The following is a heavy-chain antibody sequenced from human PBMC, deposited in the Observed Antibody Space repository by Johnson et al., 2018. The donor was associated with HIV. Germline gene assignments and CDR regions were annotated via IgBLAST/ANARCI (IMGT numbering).Heavy chain of an antibody. CDR2: ISYDGSNK. V-gene: IGHV3-30*04. CDR1: GLTFSSYA. J-gene: IGHJ3*02. Sequence: QVQLVESGGGVVQPGRSLRLSCAASGLTFSSYAMHWVRQAPGKGLEWVAVISYDGSNKYYADSVKGRFTISRDSSKNTLYLQMNSLRAEDTAVYYCARSVHDYGDYLWGRDAFDIWGQGTMVTVSS. CDR3: ARSVHDYGDYLWGRDAFDI. D-gene: IGHD4-17*01.